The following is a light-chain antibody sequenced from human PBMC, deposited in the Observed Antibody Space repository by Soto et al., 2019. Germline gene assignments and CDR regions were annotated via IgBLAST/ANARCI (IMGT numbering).Light chain of an antibody. V-gene: IGKV3-11*01. CDR1: QSDSSY. J-gene: IGKJ3*01. Sequence: ETVLTQSPATLSLSPGERTTLSSRASQSDSSYLAWYQQKPGQACMLLIYEASTRATVIPAMFSGSGSGTEFTLTISSLEPEDFAVYYCQQRSNWLFGPGTKVDI. CDR3: QQRSNWL. CDR2: EAS.